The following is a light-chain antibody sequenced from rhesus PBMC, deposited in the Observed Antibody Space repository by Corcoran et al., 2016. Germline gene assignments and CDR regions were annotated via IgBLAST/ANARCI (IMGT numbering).Light chain of an antibody. J-gene: IGKJ1*01. V-gene: IGKV7-13*01. CDR2: QAS. Sequence: DIVLTQSPASLAVAPGQRATITCRASERVSVFGINLIHWFQQKPGQPPKRLIYQASNKEPGVPAMLRCSRSWTDFTLTIDPVEADDAEDYYCLQSKNSRTLGQGTKVEIK. CDR3: LQSKNSRT. CDR1: ERVSVFGINL.